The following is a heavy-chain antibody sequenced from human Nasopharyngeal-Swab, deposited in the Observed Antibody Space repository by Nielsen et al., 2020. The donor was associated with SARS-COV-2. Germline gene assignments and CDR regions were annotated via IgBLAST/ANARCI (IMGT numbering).Heavy chain of an antibody. V-gene: IGHV3-33*05. CDR2: ISYDGHTQ. CDR3: AKPHTVTTNYYYYMDV. D-gene: IGHD4-11*01. CDR1: GFTVSAFG. Sequence: GESLKISCAASGFTVSAFGMHWVRQAPGEVLEWVAHISYDGHTQYYSDSVTGRFTISRDNSKNTLDLQMNSLRVEDTAVYYCAKPHTVTTNYYYYMDVWGKGTTVTVSS. J-gene: IGHJ6*03.